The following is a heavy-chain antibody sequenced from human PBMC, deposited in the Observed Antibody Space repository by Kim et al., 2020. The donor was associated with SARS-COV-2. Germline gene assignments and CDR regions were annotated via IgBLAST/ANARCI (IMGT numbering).Heavy chain of an antibody. CDR2: ISSSSSYI. CDR3: ARSGRYCSSTSCYVGFDP. V-gene: IGHV3-21*01. Sequence: GGSLRLSCAASGFTFSSYSMNWVRQAPGKGLEWVSSISSSSSYIYYADSVKGRFTISRDNAKNSLYLQMNSLRAEDTAVYYCARSGRYCSSTSCYVGFDPWGQGTLVTVSS. J-gene: IGHJ5*02. CDR1: GFTFSSYS. D-gene: IGHD2-2*01.